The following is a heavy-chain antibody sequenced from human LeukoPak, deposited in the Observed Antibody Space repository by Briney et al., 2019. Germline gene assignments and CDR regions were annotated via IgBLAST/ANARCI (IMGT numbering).Heavy chain of an antibody. V-gene: IGHV4-39*01. CDR2: IYYSGST. J-gene: IGHJ5*02. CDR3: ARRGGSSYYDFWSGYYTYPPYNWFDP. CDR1: GGSISSSSYY. D-gene: IGHD3-3*01. Sequence: PSETLSLTCTVSGGSISSSSYYWGWIRQPPGKGLEWIGSIYYSGSTYYNPSLKSRVTISVDTSKNQFSLKLSSVTAADTAVYYCARRGGSSYYDFWSGYYTYPPYNWFDPWGQGTLVTVSS.